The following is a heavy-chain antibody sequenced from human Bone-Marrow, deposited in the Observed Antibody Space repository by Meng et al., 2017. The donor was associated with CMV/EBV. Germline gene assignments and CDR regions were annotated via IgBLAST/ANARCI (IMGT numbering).Heavy chain of an antibody. Sequence: SETLSLTCAVYGGSFSGYYWSWIRQPPGKGLEWIGEINHSGSTNYNPSLKSRVTISVDTSKNQCSLKLSSVTAADTAVYYCARGRVRYCSGGSCYSYAYYYYGMDVWGQGTTVTVSS. CDR1: GGSFSGYY. CDR2: INHSGST. D-gene: IGHD2-15*01. J-gene: IGHJ6*02. V-gene: IGHV4-34*01. CDR3: ARGRVRYCSGGSCYSYAYYYYGMDV.